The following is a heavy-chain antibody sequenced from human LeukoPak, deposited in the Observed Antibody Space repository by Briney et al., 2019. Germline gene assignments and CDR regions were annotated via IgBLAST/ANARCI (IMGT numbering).Heavy chain of an antibody. CDR1: GFTFSSYA. CDR2: ISYDESNK. D-gene: IGHD2-2*02. V-gene: IGHV3-30*01. CDR3: ARVGCSSTSCYIDYYYYMDV. J-gene: IGHJ6*03. Sequence: GGSLRLFCAASGFTFSSYAMSWVRQAPGKGREWVAVISYDESNKYYADSVKGRFTISRDNSKNTLYLQMNSLRAEDTAVYYCARVGCSSTSCYIDYYYYMDVWGKGTTVTVSS.